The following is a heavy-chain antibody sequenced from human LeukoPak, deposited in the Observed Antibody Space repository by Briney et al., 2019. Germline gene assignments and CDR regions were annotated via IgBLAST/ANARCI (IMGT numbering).Heavy chain of an antibody. CDR2: ISGSSGYT. CDR3: AGMITDYFDY. J-gene: IGHJ4*02. Sequence: PGGSLRLSCAASGFTFSDYYMSWIRQAPGKGLKWVSYISGSSGYTNYADSVKGRFTISRDNAKNSLYLQMNSLRAEDTAVHYCAGMITDYFDYWGQGTLVTVSS. V-gene: IGHV3-11*06. CDR1: GFTFSDYY. D-gene: IGHD3-16*01.